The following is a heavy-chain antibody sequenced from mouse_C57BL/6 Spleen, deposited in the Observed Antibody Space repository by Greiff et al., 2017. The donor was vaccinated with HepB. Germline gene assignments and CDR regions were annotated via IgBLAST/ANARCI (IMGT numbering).Heavy chain of an antibody. Sequence: VQLQQPGAELVKPGASVKLSCKASGYTFTSYWMHWVKQRPGQGLEWIGMIHPNSGSTNYNEKFKSKATLTVDKSSSTAYMQLSSLTSEDSAVYYCARSDGYYPYAMDYWGQGTSVTVSS. D-gene: IGHD2-3*01. J-gene: IGHJ4*01. CDR3: ARSDGYYPYAMDY. CDR2: IHPNSGST. CDR1: GYTFTSYW. V-gene: IGHV1-64*01.